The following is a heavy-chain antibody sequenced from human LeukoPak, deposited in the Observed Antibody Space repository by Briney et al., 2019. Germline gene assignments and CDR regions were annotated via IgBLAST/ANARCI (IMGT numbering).Heavy chain of an antibody. Sequence: ASVKVSCKASGYTFTSYDINWVRQAPGQGLEWMGWINPNSGGTNYAQKFQGRVTMTRDTSISTAYMELSRLRSDDTAVYYCARQNGYYYDSSGYDYWGQGTLVTVSS. J-gene: IGHJ4*02. CDR1: GYTFTSYD. CDR3: ARQNGYYYDSSGYDY. D-gene: IGHD3-22*01. CDR2: INPNSGGT. V-gene: IGHV1-2*02.